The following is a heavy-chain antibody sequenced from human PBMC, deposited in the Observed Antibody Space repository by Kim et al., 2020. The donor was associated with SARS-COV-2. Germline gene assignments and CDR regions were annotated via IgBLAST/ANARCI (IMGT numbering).Heavy chain of an antibody. Sequence: GSTTCTPSLKTRLTISLDTSKNHFSLNLRSVTAADTAVYYCTTGGGWLPDNWGQGTLVTVSS. D-gene: IGHD5-18*01. J-gene: IGHJ4*02. V-gene: IGHV4-61*03. CDR2: GST. CDR3: TTGGGWLPDN.